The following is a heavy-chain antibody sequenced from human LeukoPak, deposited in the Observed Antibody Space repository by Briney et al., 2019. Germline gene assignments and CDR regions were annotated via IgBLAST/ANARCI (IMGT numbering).Heavy chain of an antibody. CDR2: IIPIFGTA. CDR3: ARIYCSSTSCYFDY. Sequence: GASVKVSCKASGYTFTGYYIHWVRQAPGQGLEWMGGIIPIFGTANYAQKFQGRVTITADKSTSTAYMELSSLRSEDTAVYYCARIYCSSTSCYFDYWGQGTLVTVSS. J-gene: IGHJ4*02. CDR1: GYTFTGYY. D-gene: IGHD2-2*01. V-gene: IGHV1-69*06.